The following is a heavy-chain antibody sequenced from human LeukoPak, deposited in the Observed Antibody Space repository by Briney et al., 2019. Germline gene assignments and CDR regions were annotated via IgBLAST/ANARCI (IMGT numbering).Heavy chain of an antibody. V-gene: IGHV4-59*01. J-gene: IGHJ4*02. D-gene: IGHD5-24*01. CDR1: GGSIATYY. CDR3: ARGDGYNSGYFEY. Sequence: SATLSLTXTVSGGSIATYYWSWIRQSPGKGLEWIAYIYYGGTNYNPSLKSRVTISVDTSKNQFSLNLRSATAADTAVYYWARGDGYNSGYFEYWGQGTLVTVSS. CDR2: IYYGGT.